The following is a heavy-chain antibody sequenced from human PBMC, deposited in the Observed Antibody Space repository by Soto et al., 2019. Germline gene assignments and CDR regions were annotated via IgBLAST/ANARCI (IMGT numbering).Heavy chain of an antibody. D-gene: IGHD2-2*03. Sequence: SETLSLTCTVSGGSISSGDYYWSWIRQPPGKGLEWIGYIYYSGSTYYNPSLKSRVTISVDTSKNQFSLKLSSVTAADTAVYYCARDPMDIVVVPALNYGMDVWGQGTTVTVSS. CDR3: ARDPMDIVVVPALNYGMDV. J-gene: IGHJ6*02. CDR2: IYYSGST. CDR1: GGSISSGDYY. V-gene: IGHV4-30-4*01.